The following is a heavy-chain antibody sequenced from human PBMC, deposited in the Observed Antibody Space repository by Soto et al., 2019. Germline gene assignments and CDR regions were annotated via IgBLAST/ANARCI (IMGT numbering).Heavy chain of an antibody. V-gene: IGHV1-18*01. J-gene: IGHJ5*02. D-gene: IGHD3-3*01. CDR2: ISAYNGNT. Sequence: ASVKVSCKASGYTFTSYGISWVRQAPGQGLEWMGWISAYNGNTNYAQKLQGRVTMTTDTSTSTAYMELRSLRSDDTAVYYCARDPPYDFWSGYGINWFDPWGQGTLVTVSS. CDR3: ARDPPYDFWSGYGINWFDP. CDR1: GYTFTSYG.